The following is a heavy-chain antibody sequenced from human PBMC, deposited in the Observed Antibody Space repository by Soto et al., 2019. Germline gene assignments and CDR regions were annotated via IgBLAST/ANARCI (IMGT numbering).Heavy chain of an antibody. CDR3: ARAGYGYSFDY. Sequence: PSETLSLTCTVSGGSISSYYWSWIRQPPGKGLEWIGYIYYSGSTSYNPSLKSRVTISVDTSKNQFSLRLSSVTAADTAMYYCARAGYGYSFDYWRQGTLVTVSS. CDR2: IYYSGST. CDR1: GGSISSYY. D-gene: IGHD5-18*01. V-gene: IGHV4-59*01. J-gene: IGHJ4*02.